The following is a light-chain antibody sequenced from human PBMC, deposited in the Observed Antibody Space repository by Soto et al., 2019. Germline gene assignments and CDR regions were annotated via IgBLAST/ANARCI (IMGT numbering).Light chain of an antibody. CDR1: QSISSW. CDR3: QQYNTYPWT. J-gene: IGKJ1*01. Sequence: DIQMTQSPATLSASVGDRVTITCRASQSISSWLAWYQQKPGKVPKLLIDDASSLESGVPSRFSGSGSGTEFTLTISSLQPDDFAPSYCQQYNTYPWTFGQGTKVEIK. V-gene: IGKV1-5*01. CDR2: DAS.